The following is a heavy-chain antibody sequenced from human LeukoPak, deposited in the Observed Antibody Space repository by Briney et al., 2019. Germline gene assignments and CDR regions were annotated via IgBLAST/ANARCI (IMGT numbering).Heavy chain of an antibody. V-gene: IGHV3-21*01. CDR1: GFTFSSYS. CDR3: ARGFGSSWYIVY. Sequence: GGSLRLSCAASGFTFSSYSMNWVRQAPGKGLEWVSSISSSSSYIYYADSVKGRFTISRDNAKNSLCLQMNSLRAEDTAVYYCARGFGSSWYIVYWGQGTLVTVSS. D-gene: IGHD6-13*01. J-gene: IGHJ4*02. CDR2: ISSSSSYI.